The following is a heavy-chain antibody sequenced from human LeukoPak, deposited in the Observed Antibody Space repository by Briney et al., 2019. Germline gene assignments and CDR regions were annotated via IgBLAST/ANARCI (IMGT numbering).Heavy chain of an antibody. D-gene: IGHD3-22*01. CDR3: ARLYYYDSSGYYYSRALYYMDV. Sequence: GASVKVSCKASGYTFTSYDINWVRQATGQGLEWMGWMNPNSGNTGYAQKFQGRVTITRNTSISTAYMELSSLRSEDTAVYYCARLYYYDSSGYYYSRALYYMDVWGKGTTVTVSS. J-gene: IGHJ6*03. V-gene: IGHV1-8*03. CDR1: GYTFTSYD. CDR2: MNPNSGNT.